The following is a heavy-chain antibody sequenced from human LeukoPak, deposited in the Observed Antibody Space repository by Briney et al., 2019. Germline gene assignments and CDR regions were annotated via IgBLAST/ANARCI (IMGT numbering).Heavy chain of an antibody. CDR2: IYSDNT. CDR3: ARRAGAYSHPYDY. CDR1: GFTVSSNS. D-gene: IGHD4/OR15-4a*01. V-gene: IGHV3-53*01. Sequence: GGSLRLSCTDSGFTVSSNSMSWVRQAPGKGLEWVSFIYSDNTHYSDSVKGRFTISRDNSKNTLYLQMNSLRAEDTAVYYCARRAGAYSHPYDYWGQGTLVTVSS. J-gene: IGHJ4*02.